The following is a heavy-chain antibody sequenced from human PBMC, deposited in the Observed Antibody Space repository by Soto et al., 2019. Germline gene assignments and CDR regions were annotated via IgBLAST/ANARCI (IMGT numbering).Heavy chain of an antibody. V-gene: IGHV2-5*02. Sequence: QITLKESGPTLVKPTQTLTLTCAFSGFSLRTSGVGVGWIRQPPGKALEWLALIYWDGYKHYSPSLKSRLTITEDTSKNQVVLTMTNMAPVDTATYYCAHKGGGDRILDYWGQGTLVTVSS. CDR3: AHKGGGDRILDY. J-gene: IGHJ4*02. CDR2: IYWDGYK. D-gene: IGHD3-16*01. CDR1: GFSLRTSGVG.